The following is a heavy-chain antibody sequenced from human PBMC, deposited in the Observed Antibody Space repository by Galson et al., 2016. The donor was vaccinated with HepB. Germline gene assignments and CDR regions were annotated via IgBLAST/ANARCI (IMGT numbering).Heavy chain of an antibody. CDR2: ISGSGIHT. J-gene: IGHJ4*02. D-gene: IGHD4-11*01. CDR3: AKGNTVPDY. Sequence: SLRLSCAASGFSFGSYGMSWVRQAPGKGLEWVPTISGSGIHTFYGDAVKGRFTISRDNSKNTLYLQMRTLRVEDTAVYYCAKGNTVPDYWGQGTLVTVST. V-gene: IGHV3-23*01. CDR1: GFSFGSYG.